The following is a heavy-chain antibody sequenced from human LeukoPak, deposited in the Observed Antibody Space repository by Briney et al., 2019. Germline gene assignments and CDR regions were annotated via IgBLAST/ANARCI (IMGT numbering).Heavy chain of an antibody. CDR3: ARGRERVTAMVSSFDY. Sequence: GSLRLSCAASGFTFSSYGMHWARQAPGKGLEWVAVISYDGSNKYYADSVKGRFTISRDNSKNTLYLQMNSLRAEDTAVYYCARGRERVTAMVSSFDYWGQGTLVTVSS. CDR2: ISYDGSNK. CDR1: GFTFSSYG. V-gene: IGHV3-30*03. D-gene: IGHD5-18*01. J-gene: IGHJ4*02.